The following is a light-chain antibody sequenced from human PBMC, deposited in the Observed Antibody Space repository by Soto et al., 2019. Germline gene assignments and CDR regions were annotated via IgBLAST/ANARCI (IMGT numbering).Light chain of an antibody. CDR1: SSNIGAGHA. V-gene: IGLV1-40*01. CDR3: QSYDRTLRTSL. Sequence: QLVLTQPPSVSGAPGQRVTISCTGSSSNIGAGHAVHWYQQLPGTAPKLLIHSNNNRPSGVPDRFSSSKSGTSACLAIAGLQADDEADYDCQSYDRTLRTSLFGGGTKLTVL. J-gene: IGLJ2*01. CDR2: SNN.